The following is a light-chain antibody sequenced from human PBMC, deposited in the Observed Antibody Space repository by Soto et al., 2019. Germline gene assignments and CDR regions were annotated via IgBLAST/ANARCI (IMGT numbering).Light chain of an antibody. V-gene: IGKV3-20*01. CDR3: QHYRSSPPNYT. CDR2: GAS. Sequence: EIVLTQSPGTLSLSPGERATLSCRASQSVNNNYLAWYQQKPGQAPRLLIFGASSRATGIPDRFSGSGSGTDFTLTISRLEPEDFAVYYCQHYRSSPPNYTFGQGTNLEIK. CDR1: QSVNNNY. J-gene: IGKJ2*01.